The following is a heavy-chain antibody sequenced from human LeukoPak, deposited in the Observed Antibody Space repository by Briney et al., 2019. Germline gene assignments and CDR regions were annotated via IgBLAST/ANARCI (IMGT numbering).Heavy chain of an antibody. CDR1: GFTFSSYE. Sequence: GGSLRLSCAASGFTFSSYEMNWVRQAPGKGLEWVSYISSSGTTIKYADSVKGRFTISRDNAKNSLYLQVNSLRAEDTAVYYCARIMITVTTSDYWGQGSLVTVSS. J-gene: IGHJ4*02. CDR3: ARIMITVTTSDY. V-gene: IGHV3-48*03. CDR2: ISSSGTTI. D-gene: IGHD4-17*01.